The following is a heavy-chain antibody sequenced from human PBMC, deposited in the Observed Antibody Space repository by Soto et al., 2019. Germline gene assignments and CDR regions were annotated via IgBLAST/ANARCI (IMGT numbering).Heavy chain of an antibody. CDR1: GFTFSSYA. J-gene: IGHJ4*02. Sequence: GGSLRLSCAASGFTFSSYAMSWVRQAPGKGLEWVSAISGSGGSTYYEDSVKGRFTISRDNSKNTLYLQMNSMSAEDTAVYYCAKAMYSRSYFDYWGQGTLVTVSS. CDR2: ISGSGGST. D-gene: IGHD6-6*01. CDR3: AKAMYSRSYFDY. V-gene: IGHV3-23*01.